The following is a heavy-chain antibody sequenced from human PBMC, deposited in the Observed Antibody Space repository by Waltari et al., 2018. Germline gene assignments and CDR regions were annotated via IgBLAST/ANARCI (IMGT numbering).Heavy chain of an antibody. V-gene: IGHV3-7*01. CDR1: GFTFISYW. D-gene: IGHD1-26*01. CDR3: ARLNWDVGKAGDY. Sequence: EVQLVESGGGLVQPGGSLRLSCAASGFTFISYWMSWVRQAPGKGQRWVADIKKDGRDRYYEDSVKGRITKSRDNAKNALYLQMNSQRVEETARYYCARLNWDVGKAGDYGSEGTLVTVAS. CDR2: IKKDGRDR. J-gene: IGHJ4*02.